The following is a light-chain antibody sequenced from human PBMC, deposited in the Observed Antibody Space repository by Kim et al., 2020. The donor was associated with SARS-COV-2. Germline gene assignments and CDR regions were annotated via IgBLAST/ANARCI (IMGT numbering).Light chain of an antibody. CDR3: QSYDSSLWV. V-gene: IGLV1-40*01. J-gene: IGLJ3*02. Sequence: PGQRVTISCTGSSSNIGAGYDVHWYQQLPGTAPKLLIYGNSNRPSGVPDRFSGSKSGTSASLAITGLQAEDEADYYCQSYDSSLWVFGGGTKLTVL. CDR2: GNS. CDR1: SSNIGAGYD.